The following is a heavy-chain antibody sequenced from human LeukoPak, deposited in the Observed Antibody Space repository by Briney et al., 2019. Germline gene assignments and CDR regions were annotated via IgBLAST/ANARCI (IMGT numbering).Heavy chain of an antibody. CDR2: VSYGGTSK. CDR3: ARDRSGYANDAFDF. J-gene: IGHJ3*01. CDR1: GFTFSDYV. D-gene: IGHD3-3*01. V-gene: IGHV3-30-3*01. Sequence: GGSLRLSCAASGFTFSDYVMHWVGQAPGKGLEWVAVVSYGGTSKYYADSVKGRFTISRDNSKNTMFLQMNSLRAEDTAVYHCARDRSGYANDAFDFWGQGTMVTVSS.